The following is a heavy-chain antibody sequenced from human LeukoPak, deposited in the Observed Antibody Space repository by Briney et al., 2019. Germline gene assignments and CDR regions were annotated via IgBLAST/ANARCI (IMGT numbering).Heavy chain of an antibody. CDR1: GFTFTNAW. CDR3: TTMFNVVMGDLFDY. D-gene: IGHD3-16*01. V-gene: IGHV3-15*01. Sequence: GGSLRLSCAVSGFTFTNAWVSWARQAPGKGLEWVGRLNSRTDGETTAYAAPVKGRFIISRDDSKNTLYLQMNSLKIEDTAVYYCTTMFNVVMGDLFDYWGQGTLVTVSS. J-gene: IGHJ4*02. CDR2: LNSRTDGETT.